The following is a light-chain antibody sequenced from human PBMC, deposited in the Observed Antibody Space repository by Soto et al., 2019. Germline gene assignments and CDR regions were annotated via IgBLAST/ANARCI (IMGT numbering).Light chain of an antibody. CDR1: SSNIGSNS. Sequence: QAVVTQPPSASGTPGQRVTISCSGSSSNIGSNSVNWYQQVPGTAPKILIYSNSQRPSGVPDRFSGSKSGTSASLAISGLQSEDEADYYCGVWDDSVNVRYLFGTRTKLTVL. CDR2: SNS. CDR3: GVWDDSVNVRYL. J-gene: IGLJ1*01. V-gene: IGLV1-44*01.